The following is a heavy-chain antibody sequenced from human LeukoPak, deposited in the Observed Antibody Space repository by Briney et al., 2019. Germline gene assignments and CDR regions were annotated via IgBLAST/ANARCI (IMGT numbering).Heavy chain of an antibody. V-gene: IGHV4-34*01. CDR3: ASLGGSQDY. D-gene: IGHD1-26*01. CDR2: INHSGST. Sequence: PSETLSLTCAVYGGSFSGYYWSWIRQPPGKGPEWIGEINHSGSTNYNPSLKSRVTISVDTSKNQFSLKLSSVTAADTAVYYCASLGGSQDYWGQGTLVTVSS. J-gene: IGHJ4*02. CDR1: GGSFSGYY.